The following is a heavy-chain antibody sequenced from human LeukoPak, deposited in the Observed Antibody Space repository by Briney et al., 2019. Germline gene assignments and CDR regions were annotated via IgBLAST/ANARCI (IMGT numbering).Heavy chain of an antibody. V-gene: IGHV3-23*01. J-gene: IGHJ4*02. CDR3: AKDRLLNCRGDCYIFDY. Sequence: GGSLRLSCAASGFTLSSYAMSWVRQTPGEGVEWVSSSSGSGDSTFYADSVKGRFSISRDNSKNTPYLQVNGLRTEDTAVYYCAKDRLLNCRGDCYIFDYWGQGTVVTVSS. CDR1: GFTLSSYA. D-gene: IGHD2-21*02. CDR2: SSGSGDST.